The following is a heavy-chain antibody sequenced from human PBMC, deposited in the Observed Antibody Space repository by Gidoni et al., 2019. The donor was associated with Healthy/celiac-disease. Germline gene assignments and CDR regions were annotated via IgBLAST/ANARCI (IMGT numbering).Heavy chain of an antibody. V-gene: IGHV3-23*01. J-gene: IGHJ3*02. CDR3: AKGGPRVRNTAFDI. Sequence: FTISRDNSKNTLYLQMNSLRAEDTAVYYCAKGGPRVRNTAFDIWGQGTMVTVSS. D-gene: IGHD2-2*01.